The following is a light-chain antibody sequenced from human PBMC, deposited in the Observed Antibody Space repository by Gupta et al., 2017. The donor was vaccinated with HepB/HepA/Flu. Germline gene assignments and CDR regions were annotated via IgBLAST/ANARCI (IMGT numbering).Light chain of an antibody. CDR1: SSNIGSNT. CDR2: SNN. V-gene: IGLV1-44*01. J-gene: IGLJ2*01. CDR3: AAWDDSLNGVV. Sequence: QSVLTQPPSASGTPGQRVTISCSGSSSNIGSNTVNWYQQLPGTAPKLLIYSNNQRPSGVPDRFSGSKSGTSASLAIIELQSEDEADYYCAAWDDSLNGVVFGGGTKLTVL.